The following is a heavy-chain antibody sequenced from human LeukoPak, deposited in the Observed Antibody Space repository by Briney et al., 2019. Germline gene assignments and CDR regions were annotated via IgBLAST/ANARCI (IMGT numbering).Heavy chain of an antibody. CDR3: AGYSSCWYFHFDY. CDR1: VFTLISYW. D-gene: IGHD6-19*01. Sequence: GGFLRLSCAASVFTLISYWIRWVPHAPRKGRERVVTIKQDGSENYYAHSVKGRFTISRDNAKNSLYLQMNSLRAEDTAVYYCAGYSSCWYFHFDYWGQGTLVTVSS. J-gene: IGHJ4*02. V-gene: IGHV3-7*01. CDR2: IKQDGSEN.